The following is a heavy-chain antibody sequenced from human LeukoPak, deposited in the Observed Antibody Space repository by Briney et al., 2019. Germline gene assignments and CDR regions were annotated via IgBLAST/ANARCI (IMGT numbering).Heavy chain of an antibody. J-gene: IGHJ1*01. CDR2: IYPDGRDT. CDR3: TSWGDTTAEYFQR. Sequence: SGGSLRLSCVVSGFTFNRCWMNWVRQAPGKGLEWVAHIYPDGRDTYYVDSVKGRFTISRDNAQNSMYLQMNSLRVEDTAVYYCTSWGDTTAEYFQRWGQGTLVTVSS. CDR1: GFTFNRCW. D-gene: IGHD2-21*02. V-gene: IGHV3-7*01.